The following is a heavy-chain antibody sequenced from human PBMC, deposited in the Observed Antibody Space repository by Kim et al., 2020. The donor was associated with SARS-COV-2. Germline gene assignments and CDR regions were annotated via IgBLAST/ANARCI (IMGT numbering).Heavy chain of an antibody. Sequence: SETLSLTCTVSGGSISSYYWSWIRQPPGKGLEWIGYIYYSGSTNYNPSLKSRVTISVDTSKNQFSLKLSSVTAADTAVYYCAREWRDYYGSGSFDYWGQGTLVTVSS. CDR1: GGSISSYY. V-gene: IGHV4-59*13. CDR3: AREWRDYYGSGSFDY. J-gene: IGHJ4*02. D-gene: IGHD3-10*01. CDR2: IYYSGST.